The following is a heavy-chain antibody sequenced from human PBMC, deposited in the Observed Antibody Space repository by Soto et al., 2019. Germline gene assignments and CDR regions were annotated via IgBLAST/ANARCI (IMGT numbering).Heavy chain of an antibody. Sequence: QVQLQESGPGRVKPSETLSLTCTVSGGSISSYYWSWIRQPPGKGLEWIGYIYYSGSTNYNPSLKSRVTISVDTSKNQFSLKLSSVTAADTAVYYCARWLVGRGNWFDPWGQGTLVTVSS. CDR2: IYYSGST. V-gene: IGHV4-59*01. CDR3: ARWLVGRGNWFDP. J-gene: IGHJ5*02. D-gene: IGHD6-19*01. CDR1: GGSISSYY.